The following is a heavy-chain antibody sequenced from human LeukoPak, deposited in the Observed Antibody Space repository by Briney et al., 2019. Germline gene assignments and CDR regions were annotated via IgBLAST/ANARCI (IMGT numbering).Heavy chain of an antibody. CDR3: ARLGWELELPPRAFDI. J-gene: IGHJ3*02. Sequence: PSETLSLTCTVSGGSISSYYWSWIRQPPGKGLEWIGYIYYSGSTNYNPSLKSRVTISVDTSKNQFSLKLSSVTAADTAVYYCARLGWELELPPRAFDIWGQGTMVTVSS. V-gene: IGHV4-59*08. CDR1: GGSISSYY. CDR2: IYYSGST. D-gene: IGHD2-15*01.